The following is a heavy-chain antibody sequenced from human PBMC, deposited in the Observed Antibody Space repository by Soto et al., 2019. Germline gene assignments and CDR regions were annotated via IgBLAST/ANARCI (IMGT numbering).Heavy chain of an antibody. CDR3: AKEMITIFGVPYGMDV. CDR2: ISYDGSNK. Sequence: QVQLVESGGGVVQPGRSLRLSCAASGFTFSSYGMHWVRQAPGKGLEWVAVISYDGSNKYYADSVKGRFTISRDNSKNTLYLQMNSLRAEDTAVYYCAKEMITIFGVPYGMDVWGQGTTVTVSS. CDR1: GFTFSSYG. V-gene: IGHV3-30*18. D-gene: IGHD3-3*01. J-gene: IGHJ6*02.